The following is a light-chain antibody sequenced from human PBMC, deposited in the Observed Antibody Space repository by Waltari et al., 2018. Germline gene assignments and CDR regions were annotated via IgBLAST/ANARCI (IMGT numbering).Light chain of an antibody. J-gene: IGKJ1*01. CDR3: QQYKRWPPGT. V-gene: IGKV3D-15*01. CDR1: ETLGTG. CDR2: RAS. Sequence: TVVTQSPATLSVSPGERATLSCRPSETLGTGLAVYQQKPGQAPRLLVYRASTRAAGIPDSFSGFGSGTEFTLTISSLQSEDSAVYYCQQYKRWPPGTFGQGTKVEI.